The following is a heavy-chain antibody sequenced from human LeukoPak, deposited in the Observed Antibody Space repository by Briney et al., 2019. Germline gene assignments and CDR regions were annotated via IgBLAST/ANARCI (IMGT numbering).Heavy chain of an antibody. D-gene: IGHD6-13*01. CDR1: GYTFTRYG. CDR3: ARQYSNGWYEDH. Sequence: ASVKVSCQASGYTFTRYGISWVRQAPGQGLEWMGWISAYTGNTNYAQNVQGRVTMTTDTSTNTAYMEMRSLRSDDTAVYHCARQYSNGWYEDHWGQGTLVTVSS. V-gene: IGHV1-18*01. J-gene: IGHJ4*02. CDR2: ISAYTGNT.